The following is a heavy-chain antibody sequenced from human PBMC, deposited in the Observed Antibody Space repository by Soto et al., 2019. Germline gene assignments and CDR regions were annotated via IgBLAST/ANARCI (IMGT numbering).Heavy chain of an antibody. D-gene: IGHD1-7*01. CDR2: IKRDGSEK. CDR3: ARGVGVRNYERGWFDP. Sequence: GGSLRLSCAASGFTFSSYWMSWVRQAPGKGLEWVANIKRDGSEKYYVDSVKGRFTISRDNAKNSLYLQMNSLRAEDTAVYYCARGVGVRNYERGWFDPWGQGTLVTVSS. J-gene: IGHJ5*02. CDR1: GFTFSSYW. V-gene: IGHV3-7*01.